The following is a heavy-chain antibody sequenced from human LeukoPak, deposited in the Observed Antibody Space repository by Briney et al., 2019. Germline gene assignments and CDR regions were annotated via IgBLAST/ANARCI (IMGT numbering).Heavy chain of an antibody. CDR1: GFTFSTYG. CDR3: AKALGPAIVRGVIDY. CDR2: IRSDGSIK. D-gene: IGHD3-10*01. V-gene: IGHV3-30*02. Sequence: GGSLRLSCAASGFTFSTYGMHWVRQAPGTGLEWVAFIRSDGSIKYYADSVKGRFTISRDNSKNTLYVQMNSLRAEDTAVYYCAKALGPAIVRGVIDYWDQGTLVTVSS. J-gene: IGHJ4*02.